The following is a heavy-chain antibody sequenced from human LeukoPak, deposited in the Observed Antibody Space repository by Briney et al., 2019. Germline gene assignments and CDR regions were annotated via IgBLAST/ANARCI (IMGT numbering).Heavy chain of an antibody. D-gene: IGHD4-17*01. CDR2: INSNSGGT. J-gene: IGHJ4*02. V-gene: IGHV1-2*04. CDR1: GYTFTGYY. CDR3: ARGPPSPTVTTSWDFDY. Sequence: ASVKVSCKASGYTFTGYYMHWVRQAPGQGLEWMGWINSNSGGTNYAQKFQGWVTMTRDTSISTAYMELSRLRSDDTAVYYCARGPPSPTVTTSWDFDYWGQGTLVTVSS.